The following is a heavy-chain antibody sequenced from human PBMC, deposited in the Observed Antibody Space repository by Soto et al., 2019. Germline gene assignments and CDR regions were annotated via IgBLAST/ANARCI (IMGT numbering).Heavy chain of an antibody. V-gene: IGHV3-30*02. J-gene: IGHJ5*02. D-gene: IGHD3-10*02. CDR3: TIVRVADSALDL. CDR1: GFIFSNNG. Sequence: GGSLRLSCVVSGFIFSNNGMHWVRQTPGKGLEWVAFMSYDGSDTFYADSVKGRFTISRDNSKNTLFLHMSNLSAEDTAMYYCTIVRVADSALDLWGQGTLVTVSS. CDR2: MSYDGSDT.